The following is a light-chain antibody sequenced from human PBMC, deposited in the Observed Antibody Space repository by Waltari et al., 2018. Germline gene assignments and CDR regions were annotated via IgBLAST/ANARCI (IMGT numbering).Light chain of an antibody. CDR1: QSISIW. V-gene: IGKV1-5*03. CDR2: KAS. J-gene: IGKJ2*01. Sequence: DIQMTQSPSTLSASVGDKVTITCRASQSISIWLAWYQQKPGKAPKLLIYKASTLESGVPSRFSGGGSGTEFTLTISSLQADDFATYYCQQYDIYSYTFGQGTKLEIK. CDR3: QQYDIYSYT.